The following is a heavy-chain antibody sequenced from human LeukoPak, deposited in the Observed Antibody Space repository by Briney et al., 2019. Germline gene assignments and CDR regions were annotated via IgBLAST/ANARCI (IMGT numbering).Heavy chain of an antibody. CDR2: INSDGSST. CDR3: ASLDY. V-gene: IGHV3-74*01. CDR1: GFTFSIYW. Sequence: GGSLRLSCAASGFTFSIYWVHWVRQAPGKVLVWVSSINSDGSSTSYADSVKGRFTISRDNAKNTLYLQMNTLRAEDTAVYYCASLDYWGQGTPVTVSS. J-gene: IGHJ4*02.